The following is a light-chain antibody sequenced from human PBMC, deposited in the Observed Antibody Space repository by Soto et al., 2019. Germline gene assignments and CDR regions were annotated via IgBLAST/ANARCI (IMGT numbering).Light chain of an antibody. Sequence: QSALTQPPSASRTPGQSVTISCTGTSSDVGAYYSVSWYQQHPGKAPKLMIYDDTKRPSGVPDRFSGSKSGTTASLAICGLQSEDEADYYCSAWDARRNGYVFGTGTKVTVL. V-gene: IGLV2-8*01. CDR3: SAWDARRNGYV. J-gene: IGLJ1*01. CDR1: SSDVGAYYS. CDR2: DDT.